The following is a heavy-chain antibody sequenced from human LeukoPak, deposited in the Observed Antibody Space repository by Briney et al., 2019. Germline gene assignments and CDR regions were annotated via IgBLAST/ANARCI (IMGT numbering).Heavy chain of an antibody. J-gene: IGHJ4*02. CDR1: GFTFDDYG. Sequence: GGSLRLSCAASGFTFDDYGMSWVRQAPGKGLDWVSPISSSSTNTYYADSVKGRFTISRDNAKNSLYPQMNSLRAEDTAVYYCAREYCSGGRCYAYLDYWGLGTLVTVSS. V-gene: IGHV3-21*01. CDR2: ISSSSTNT. CDR3: AREYCSGGRCYAYLDY. D-gene: IGHD2-15*01.